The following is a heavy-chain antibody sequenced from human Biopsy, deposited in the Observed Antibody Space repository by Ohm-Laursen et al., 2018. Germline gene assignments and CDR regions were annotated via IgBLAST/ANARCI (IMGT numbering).Heavy chain of an antibody. CDR1: GGSFTGHY. J-gene: IGHJ4*02. V-gene: IGHV4-59*11. CDR2: ISYTGYT. D-gene: IGHD4-23*01. Sequence: GTLSLTCTVSGGSFTGHYWSWIRQPPGKGLEWIGHISYTGYTSYNASLKSRVTISVDTSRNHFYLSLSSFTAADTAVYYCARGSNDFGGLYFPRWGQGTLLTVSS. CDR3: ARGSNDFGGLYFPR.